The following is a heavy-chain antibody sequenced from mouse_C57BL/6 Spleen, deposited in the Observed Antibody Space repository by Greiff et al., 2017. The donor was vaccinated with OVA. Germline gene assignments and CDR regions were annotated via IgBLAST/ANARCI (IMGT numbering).Heavy chain of an antibody. V-gene: IGHV5-4*03. CDR3: ARGGIYDGYWGDY. D-gene: IGHD2-3*01. J-gene: IGHJ4*01. CDR1: GFTFSSYA. Sequence: EVKLVESGGGLVKPGGSLKLSCAASGFTFSSYAMSWVRQTPEKRLEWVATISDGGSYTYYPDNVKGRFTISRDNAKNNLYLQMSHLKSEDTAMYYCARGGIYDGYWGDYWGQGTSVTVSS. CDR2: ISDGGSYT.